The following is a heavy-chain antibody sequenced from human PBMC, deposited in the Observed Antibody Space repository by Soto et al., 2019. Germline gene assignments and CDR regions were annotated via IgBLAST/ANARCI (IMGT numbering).Heavy chain of an antibody. CDR3: ARDPPQDSSPYYFDY. CDR2: IYHSGST. CDR1: GYSISSGYY. Sequence: PSETLSLTCAVSGYSISSGYYWGWIRQPPGRGLEWIGSIYHSGSTYYNPSLKSRVTISVDTSKNQFSLKLSSVTAADTAVYYCARDPPQDSSPYYFDYRGQGTLVTVSS. V-gene: IGHV4-38-2*02. D-gene: IGHD6-13*01. J-gene: IGHJ4*02.